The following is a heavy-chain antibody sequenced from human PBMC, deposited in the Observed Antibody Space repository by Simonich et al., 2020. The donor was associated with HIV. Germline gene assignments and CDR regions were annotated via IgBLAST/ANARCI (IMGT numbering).Heavy chain of an antibody. D-gene: IGHD3-10*01. V-gene: IGHV1-18*01. CDR3: ARDTGTLYRSDSRSVSNWFDP. CDR1: GYTFTSYG. J-gene: IGHJ5*02. CDR2: ISAYNGNT. Sequence: QVQLVQSGAEVKKPGASVKVSCKASGYTFTSYGISWGRQAPGQGLEWMGGISAYNGNTNYAQKLQGRVTMTTDTSTSTAYRGLRSLRSDDTAVYYCARDTGTLYRSDSRSVSNWFDPWGQGTLVTVSS.